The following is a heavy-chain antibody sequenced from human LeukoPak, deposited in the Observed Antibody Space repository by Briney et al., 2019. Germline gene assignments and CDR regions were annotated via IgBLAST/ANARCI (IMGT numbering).Heavy chain of an antibody. Sequence: SETLSLTCTVSGGSISSYYWSWIRQPPGKGLERIGYIYYSGSTNYNPSLKSRVTISVDTSKNQFSLKLSSVTAADTAVYYCARGAMPLYFDYWGQGTLVTVSS. D-gene: IGHD2-2*01. CDR2: IYYSGST. CDR1: GGSISSYY. V-gene: IGHV4-59*01. J-gene: IGHJ4*02. CDR3: ARGAMPLYFDY.